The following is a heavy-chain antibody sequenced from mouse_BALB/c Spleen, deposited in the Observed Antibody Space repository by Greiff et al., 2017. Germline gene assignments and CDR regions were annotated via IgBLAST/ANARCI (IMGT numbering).Heavy chain of an antibody. Sequence: EVHLVESGGGLVKPGGSLKLSCAASGFTFSDYYMYWVRQTPEKRLEWVATISDGGSYTYYPDSVKGRFTISRDNAKNNLYLQMISLKSEDTAMYCCASDGTHFAYWGQGTLVTVSA. CDR1: GFTFSDYY. CDR2: ISDGGSYT. D-gene: IGHD1-1*01. V-gene: IGHV5-4*02. J-gene: IGHJ3*01. CDR3: ASDGTHFAY.